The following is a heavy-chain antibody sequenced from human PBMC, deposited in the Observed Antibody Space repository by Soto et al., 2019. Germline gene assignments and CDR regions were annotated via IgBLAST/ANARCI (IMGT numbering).Heavy chain of an antibody. Sequence: SETLSLTCTVSGGSISSYYWSWIRQPAGKGMEWIGRIHTTDGTNYNPSLKSRVTMSIDTSNNQFSLKLSSLTAADTAVYYCARALSSVAGLYFDFWGQGTLVTVSS. V-gene: IGHV4-4*07. CDR2: IHTTDGT. D-gene: IGHD6-13*01. J-gene: IGHJ4*02. CDR3: ARALSSVAGLYFDF. CDR1: GGSISSYY.